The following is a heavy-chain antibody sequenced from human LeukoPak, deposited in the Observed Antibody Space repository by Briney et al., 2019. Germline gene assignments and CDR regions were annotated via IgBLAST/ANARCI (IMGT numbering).Heavy chain of an antibody. D-gene: IGHD6-19*01. CDR1: GFTFSSSA. Sequence: GGSLRRSCVASGFTFSSSAMHWVRQAPDKGLEWVAVISYDGSNKYYADSVKGRFTISRDNSKNTLYLQMNSLRADDTAVYYCARDRDSSGWYEGFDYWGQGTLVTVSS. J-gene: IGHJ4*02. CDR2: ISYDGSNK. V-gene: IGHV3-30-3*01. CDR3: ARDRDSSGWYEGFDY.